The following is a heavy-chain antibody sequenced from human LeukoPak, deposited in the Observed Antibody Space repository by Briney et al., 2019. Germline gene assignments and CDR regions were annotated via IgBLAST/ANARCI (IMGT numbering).Heavy chain of an antibody. CDR1: GGSISSSSYY. CDR3: ARDYSSGWYDYYFDY. V-gene: IGHV4-39*07. J-gene: IGHJ4*02. D-gene: IGHD6-19*01. Sequence: SETLSLTCTVSGGSISSSSYYWGWIRQPPGKGLEWIGSIYYSGSTYYNPSLKSRVTISVDTSKNQFSLQLNSVTPEDTAVYYCARDYSSGWYDYYFDYWGQGTLVTVSS. CDR2: IYYSGST.